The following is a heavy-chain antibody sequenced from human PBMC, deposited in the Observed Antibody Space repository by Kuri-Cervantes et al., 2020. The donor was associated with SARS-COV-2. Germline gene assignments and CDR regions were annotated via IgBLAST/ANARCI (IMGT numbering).Heavy chain of an antibody. J-gene: IGHJ4*02. CDR3: VRDGDHWNFDY. CDR2: ISSSSYI. V-gene: IGHV3-21*01. Sequence: GESLKISCAASGFTFSSYSMNWVRQAPGKGLEWVSSISSSSYIYYADSVEGRFTLSRDNAKNMLFLQMNSLRAEDTAVYYCVRDGDHWNFDYWGQGTLVTVSS. CDR1: GFTFSSYS. D-gene: IGHD1-1*01.